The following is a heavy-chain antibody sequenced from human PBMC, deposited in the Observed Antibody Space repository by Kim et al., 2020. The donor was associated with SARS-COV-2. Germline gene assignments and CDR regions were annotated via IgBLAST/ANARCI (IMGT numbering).Heavy chain of an antibody. CDR3: ARVNDYGERDEFDY. D-gene: IGHD4-17*01. J-gene: IGHJ4*02. V-gene: IGHV6-1*01. Sequence: AVSVKSRITINPDTSKNQFSLQLNSVTPEDTAVYYCARVNDYGERDEFDYWGQGTLVTVSS.